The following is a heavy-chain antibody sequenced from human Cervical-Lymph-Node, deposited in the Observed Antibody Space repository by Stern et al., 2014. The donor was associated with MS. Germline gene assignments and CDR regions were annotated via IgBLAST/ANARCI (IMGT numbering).Heavy chain of an antibody. CDR3: AIGLLGSENAFDI. Sequence: QVQLIQSGAEVKKTGASVKVSCKASGYTFTSYGISWVRQAPGQGLEWMGLFIAYNGTINYAHMLEGRVTMTTDPSTSTAYIELSSLISDDTAVYYCAIGLLGSENAFDIWGQGTMVTGSS. D-gene: IGHD2-15*01. J-gene: IGHJ3*02. CDR2: FIAYNGTI. CDR1: GYTFTSYG. V-gene: IGHV1-18*01.